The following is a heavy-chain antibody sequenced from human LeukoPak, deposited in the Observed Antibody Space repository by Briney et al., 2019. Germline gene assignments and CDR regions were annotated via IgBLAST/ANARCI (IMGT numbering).Heavy chain of an antibody. V-gene: IGHV3-48*03. CDR1: GFSFSSYE. CDR3: TSLPT. Sequence: GESLKISCAASGFSFSSYEMNWVRQAPGEGLEWVSYISGSGTITYYADSVKGRFTISRDNAKNSLYLQMNSLRAEDTAVYYCTSLPTGGQGTLVTVSS. J-gene: IGHJ1*01. CDR2: ISGSGTIT.